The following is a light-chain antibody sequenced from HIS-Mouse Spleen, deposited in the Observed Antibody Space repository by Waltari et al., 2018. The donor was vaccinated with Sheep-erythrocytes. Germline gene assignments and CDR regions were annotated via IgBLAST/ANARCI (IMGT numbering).Light chain of an antibody. CDR1: SSDVGGYNY. J-gene: IGLJ3*02. Sequence: QSALTQPPSASGSPGQSVTIPCTGTSSDVGGYNYVPWYQQPPGKAPKPMIYEVSKRPSGVPDRFSGSKSGNTASLTVSGLQAEDEADYYCSSYAGSNNWVFGGGTKLTVL. V-gene: IGLV2-8*01. CDR3: SSYAGSNNWV. CDR2: EVS.